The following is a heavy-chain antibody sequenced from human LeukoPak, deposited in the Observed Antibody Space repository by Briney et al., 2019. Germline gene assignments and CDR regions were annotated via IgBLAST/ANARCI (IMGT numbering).Heavy chain of an antibody. Sequence: SETLSLTCTVSGGSISSSSYYWGWIRQPPGKGLEWIGSIYYSGSTYYDPSLKSRVTISVDTSKNQFSLKLSSVTAADTAVYYCARLFGALRGYWGQGTLVTVSS. CDR2: IYYSGST. D-gene: IGHD3-16*01. V-gene: IGHV4-39*01. CDR1: GGSISSSSYY. CDR3: ARLFGALRGY. J-gene: IGHJ4*02.